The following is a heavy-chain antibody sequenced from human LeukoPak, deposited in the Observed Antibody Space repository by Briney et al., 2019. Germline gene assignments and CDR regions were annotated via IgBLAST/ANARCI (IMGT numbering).Heavy chain of an antibody. J-gene: IGHJ4*02. V-gene: IGHV4-4*02. CDR2: IYHSGST. CDR1: GGSISSSNW. CDR3: ARHTPKYYYDSSGYLDY. Sequence: SGTLSLTCAVSGGSISSSNWWSWVRQPPGKGLEWIGEIYHSGSTNYNPSLKSRVTISVDKSKNQFSLKLSSVTAADTAVYYCARHTPKYYYDSSGYLDYWGQGTLVTVSS. D-gene: IGHD3-22*01.